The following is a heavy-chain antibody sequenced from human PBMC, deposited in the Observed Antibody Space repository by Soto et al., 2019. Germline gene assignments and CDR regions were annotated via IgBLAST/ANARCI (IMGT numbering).Heavy chain of an antibody. CDR3: ASGSQQWLVRDY. D-gene: IGHD6-19*01. J-gene: IGHJ4*02. CDR1: GYTFTSYD. V-gene: IGHV1-8*01. Sequence: QVQLVQSGAEVKKPGASVKVSCKASGYTFTSYDINWVRQATGQGLEWMGWMNPNSGNTGYAQKFQGRVTMTRNTSISTAYMERSSLRSEDTAVYYCASGSQQWLVRDYWGQGTLVTVSS. CDR2: MNPNSGNT.